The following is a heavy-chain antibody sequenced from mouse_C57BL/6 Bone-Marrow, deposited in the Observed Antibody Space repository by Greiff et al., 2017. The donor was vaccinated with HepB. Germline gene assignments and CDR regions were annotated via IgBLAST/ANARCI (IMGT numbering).Heavy chain of an antibody. Sequence: QVQLQQSGAELVKPGASVKLSCKASGYIFTEYTIHWVKQRSGQGLEWIGWFYTGSGSIKYNEKFKDKATLTADKSSSTVYIEHSTLTSEESAVYFCARHSPYYGSSDGFAYWGQGTLVTVSA. CDR2: FYTGSGSI. J-gene: IGHJ3*01. CDR3: ARHSPYYGSSDGFAY. CDR1: GYIFTEYT. D-gene: IGHD1-1*01. V-gene: IGHV1-62-2*01.